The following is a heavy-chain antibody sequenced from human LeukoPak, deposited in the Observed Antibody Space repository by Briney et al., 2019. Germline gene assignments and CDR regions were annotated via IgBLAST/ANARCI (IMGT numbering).Heavy chain of an antibody. V-gene: IGHV3-30*18. CDR2: ISYDGSNK. D-gene: IGHD6-13*01. CDR1: GFTFDEYG. CDR3: AKDESAAGSDY. J-gene: IGHJ4*02. Sequence: GGSLRLSCAVSGFTFDEYGMSWVRQAPGKGLEWVAVISYDGSNKYYADSVKGRFTISRDNSKTTLYLQMNSLRPEDTAVYYCAKDESAAGSDYWGQGTLVTVSS.